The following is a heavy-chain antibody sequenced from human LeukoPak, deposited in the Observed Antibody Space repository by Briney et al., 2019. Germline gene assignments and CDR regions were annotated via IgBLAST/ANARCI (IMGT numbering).Heavy chain of an antibody. CDR1: GFTFSSYA. J-gene: IGHJ4*02. D-gene: IGHD1-26*01. CDR2: ISVSGGGT. Sequence: GGSLRLSCAASGFTFSSYAMSRVRQAPGKGLEWVSSISVSGGGTYYADSVKGRFTISRDNSKNTLYLQMNSLSAEDTAVYYCARRGIVLGAAPVLKYSFDYWGQGTLVTVSS. V-gene: IGHV3-23*01. CDR3: ARRGIVLGAAPVLKYSFDY.